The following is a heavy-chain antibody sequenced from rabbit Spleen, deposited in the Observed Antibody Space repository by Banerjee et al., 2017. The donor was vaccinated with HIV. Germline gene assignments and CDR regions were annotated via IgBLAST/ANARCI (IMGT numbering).Heavy chain of an antibody. Sequence: QEQPAESGGGLGQPMGSLTLICKASGFSFGDRDVMCWVRQAPGKGLEWIACINAATGKPVYATWAKGRFTISRPSSTTVTLRMTSLTAADRAAYFCARDLVGVIGWNFYLWGPGTLVTVS. CDR2: INAATGKP. CDR3: ARDLVGVIGWNFYL. V-gene: IGHV1S45*01. CDR1: GFSFGDRDV. J-gene: IGHJ4*01. D-gene: IGHD1-1*01.